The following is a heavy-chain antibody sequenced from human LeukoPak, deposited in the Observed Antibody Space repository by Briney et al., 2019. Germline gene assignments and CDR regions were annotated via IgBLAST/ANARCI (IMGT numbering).Heavy chain of an antibody. V-gene: IGHV3-21*01. CDR2: ISSNSNYI. D-gene: IGHD1-26*01. J-gene: IGHJ4*02. CDR3: ARAYSGSYRVDS. Sequence: TGGSLRLSCAASGFTFSTYSMDWVRQAPGKGLEWVSYISSNSNYIHYADSVKGRFTISRDNAKNSPYLQMNSLRAEDTAVYYCARAYSGSYRVDSWGQGTLVTVSS. CDR1: GFTFSTYS.